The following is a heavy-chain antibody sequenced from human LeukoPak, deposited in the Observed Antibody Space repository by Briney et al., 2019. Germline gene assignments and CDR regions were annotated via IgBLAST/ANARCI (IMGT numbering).Heavy chain of an antibody. CDR2: ISGSGGST. V-gene: IGHV3-23*01. Sequence: GGSLRLSCAASGFTFISYAMNWVRQAPGEGLEWVSAISGSGGSTHYADSVKGRFFISRDNSKNTLYLQMNSLRAEDTAVYYCVKDVHSWGRATDIWGQGTLVTVSS. CDR3: VKDVHSWGRATDI. CDR1: GFTFISYA. J-gene: IGHJ3*02. D-gene: IGHD2-15*01.